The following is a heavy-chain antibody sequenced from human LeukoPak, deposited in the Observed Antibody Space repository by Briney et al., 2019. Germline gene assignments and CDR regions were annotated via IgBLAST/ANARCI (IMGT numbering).Heavy chain of an antibody. CDR1: GYTFTGYY. V-gene: IGHV1-2*04. J-gene: IGHJ4*02. Sequence: ASVKVSCKASGYTFTGYYMHWVRQAPGQGLEWMGWINPNSGGTNYAQKFQGWVTMTRDTSISTAYMELSRLRSDDTAVYYCALTIWGSYRSFDYWSQGTLVTVSS. CDR3: ALTIWGSYRSFDY. CDR2: INPNSGGT. D-gene: IGHD3-16*02.